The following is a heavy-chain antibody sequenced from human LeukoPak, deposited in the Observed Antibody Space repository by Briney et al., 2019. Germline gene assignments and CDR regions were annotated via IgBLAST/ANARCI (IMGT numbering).Heavy chain of an antibody. V-gene: IGHV3-30*02. CDR2: IRYDGSNK. Sequence: GGSLRLSCAASGFTFSNYGMHWVRQAPGKGLEWVAFIRYDGSNKYYADSVKGRFTISRDNSKNTLYLQMNSLRAEDTAVYYCAKVVLWFGDLFDYWGQGTLVTVSS. CDR1: GFTFSNYG. J-gene: IGHJ4*02. CDR3: AKVVLWFGDLFDY. D-gene: IGHD3-10*01.